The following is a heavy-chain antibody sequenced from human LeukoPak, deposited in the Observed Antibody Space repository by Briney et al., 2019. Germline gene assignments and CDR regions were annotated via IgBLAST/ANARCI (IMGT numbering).Heavy chain of an antibody. J-gene: IGHJ5*02. Sequence: SETLSLTCAVYGGSFSGYYWSWIRQPPGKGLEWIGEINHSGSTNYNPSLKSRVTISVDTSKNQFSLKLSSVTAADTAVYYCARGLRFDPWGQGTLLTVSS. CDR1: GGSFSGYY. CDR3: ARGLRFDP. CDR2: INHSGST. V-gene: IGHV4-34*01.